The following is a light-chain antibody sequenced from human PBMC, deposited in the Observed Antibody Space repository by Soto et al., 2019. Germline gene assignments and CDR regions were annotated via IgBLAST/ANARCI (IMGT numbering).Light chain of an antibody. Sequence: IVLTQSPGTLSLSPGERATLSCRASQSVSSSYLAWFQQKRGQTPRLLIYGASSRATGVADRFSGSGSGTDFTLTISRLEPEDFAVYYCMQSDTSPWTFGQGTKVELK. V-gene: IGKV3-20*01. CDR1: QSVSSSY. CDR2: GAS. J-gene: IGKJ1*01. CDR3: MQSDTSPWT.